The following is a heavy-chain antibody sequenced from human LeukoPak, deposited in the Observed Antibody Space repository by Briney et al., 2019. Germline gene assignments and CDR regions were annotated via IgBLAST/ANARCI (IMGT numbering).Heavy chain of an antibody. Sequence: SETLSLTCTVSGGSISSGSYYWSWIRQPAGKGLEWIGRIYTSGSTNYNPSLKSRVTISIDTSENQFSLILSSVSAADTAVYYCARVDTPALFDYWGQGTLVTVSS. CDR1: GGSISSGSYY. V-gene: IGHV4-61*02. D-gene: IGHD5-18*01. CDR2: IYTSGST. J-gene: IGHJ4*02. CDR3: ARVDTPALFDY.